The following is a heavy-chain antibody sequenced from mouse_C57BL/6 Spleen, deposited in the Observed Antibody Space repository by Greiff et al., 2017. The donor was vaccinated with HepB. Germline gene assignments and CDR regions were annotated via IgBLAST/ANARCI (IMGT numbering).Heavy chain of an antibody. CDR1: GYTFTSYG. D-gene: IGHD2-4*01. CDR2: IYPRSGNT. J-gene: IGHJ4*01. CDR3: ASHDYDGYYYAMDY. Sequence: QVQLQQSGAELARPGASVKLSCKASGYTFTSYGISWVKQRTGQGLEWIGEIYPRSGNTYYNEKFKGKATLTADKSSSTAYMELSSLTSEDSAVYCCASHDYDGYYYAMDYWGQGTSVTVSS. V-gene: IGHV1-81*01.